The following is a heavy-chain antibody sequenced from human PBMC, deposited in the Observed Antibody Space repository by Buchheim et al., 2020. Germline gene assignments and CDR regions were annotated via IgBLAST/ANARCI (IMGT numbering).Heavy chain of an antibody. Sequence: QVQLVESGGGLVKPGGSLRLSCAASGFSFTDYYMSWIRQAPGKGLEWVSYISSSGSTIYYADSVQGRFTISRDNAKNSLYLQMNSLSAEDTAVYYCARDAYYYDSSSPLYYYYGMDVWGQGTT. CDR2: ISSSGSTI. V-gene: IGHV3-11*01. CDR1: GFSFTDYY. CDR3: ARDAYYYDSSSPLYYYYGMDV. J-gene: IGHJ6*02. D-gene: IGHD3-22*01.